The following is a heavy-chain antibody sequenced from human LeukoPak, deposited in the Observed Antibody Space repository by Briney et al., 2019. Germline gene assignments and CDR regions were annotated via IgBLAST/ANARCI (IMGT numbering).Heavy chain of an antibody. CDR2: IKSKSDGGTT. V-gene: IGHV3-15*01. CDR3: TTGGGVYDYVSLH. CDR1: GFTFSNAW. D-gene: IGHD3-16*01. J-gene: IGHJ1*01. Sequence: GGSLRLSCVASGFTFSNAWMNWVRQAPGKGLEWVGRIKSKSDGGTTDYAAPVKGKFTISRDDSKNTLYLQMNSLKSEDTAVYYCTTGGGVYDYVSLHWGRAPWSPSPQ.